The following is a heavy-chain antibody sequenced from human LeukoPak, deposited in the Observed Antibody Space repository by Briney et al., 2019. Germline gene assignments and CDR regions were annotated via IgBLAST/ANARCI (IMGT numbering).Heavy chain of an antibody. Sequence: SVKVSCKASGFTFTSSAVQWVRQARGQRLEWIGWIVVGSGNTNYAQKFQERVTITRDMSTSTAYMELGSLRSEDAAVYYCARDRDTVTTWGDYWGQGTLVTVSS. J-gene: IGHJ4*02. D-gene: IGHD4-17*01. CDR3: ARDRDTVTTWGDY. CDR2: IVVGSGNT. CDR1: GFTFTSSA. V-gene: IGHV1-58*01.